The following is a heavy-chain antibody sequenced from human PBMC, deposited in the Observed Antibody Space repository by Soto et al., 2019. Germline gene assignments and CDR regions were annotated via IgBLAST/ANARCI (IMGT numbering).Heavy chain of an antibody. CDR1: GDTFTNFY. D-gene: IGHD6-6*01. CDR2: INPSVGST. V-gene: IGHV1-46*01. Sequence: ASVKVSCKASGDTFTNFYIHWVRQAPGQGLEWMGIINPSVGSTSYAQKFQGRVTMTRDTSTSTVYMELNSLRSEDTAVYYCARDYWTPRPPLYGMDVWGQGTTVTVSS. J-gene: IGHJ6*02. CDR3: ARDYWTPRPPLYGMDV.